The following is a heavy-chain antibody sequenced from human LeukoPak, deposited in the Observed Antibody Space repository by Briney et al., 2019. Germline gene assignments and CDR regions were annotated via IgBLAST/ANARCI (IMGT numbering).Heavy chain of an antibody. D-gene: IGHD6-13*01. CDR1: GVSISSYY. J-gene: IGHJ4*02. Sequence: SETLSLTCTISGVSISSYYWSWIRQPPGKGLEWIGYIFYSGSTNYNPSLRSRVTMSVDTSKNQFSLDLRSVTAADTAVYYCARVRGYRGYFDYWGQGTLVTVSS. V-gene: IGHV4-59*08. CDR3: ARVRGYRGYFDY. CDR2: IFYSGST.